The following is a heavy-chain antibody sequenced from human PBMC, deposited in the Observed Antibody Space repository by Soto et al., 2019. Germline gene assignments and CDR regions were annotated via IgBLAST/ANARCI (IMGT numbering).Heavy chain of an antibody. CDR2: INAGNGNT. J-gene: IGHJ4*02. V-gene: IGHV1-3*01. D-gene: IGHD1-26*01. Sequence: ASVEVSCEASGYTFTSYAMHWVRQAPGQRLEWMGWINAGNGNTKYSQKFQGRVTITRDTSASTAYMELSSLRSEDTAVYYCARDLYSGSYFTRYYFDYWGQGTLVTVSS. CDR3: ARDLYSGSYFTRYYFDY. CDR1: GYTFTSYA.